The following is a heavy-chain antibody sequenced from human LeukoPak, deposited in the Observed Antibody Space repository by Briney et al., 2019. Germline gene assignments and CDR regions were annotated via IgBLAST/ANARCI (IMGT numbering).Heavy chain of an antibody. CDR2: IYYSGST. V-gene: IGHV4-39*01. CDR1: GGSISSSSYY. D-gene: IGHD3-3*01. CDR3: ARRTLLYYDFWSGQSFDY. J-gene: IGHJ4*02. Sequence: PSETLSLTCTVSGGSISSSSYYWGWIRQPPGKGLEWIGSIYYSGSTYYNPSLKSRVTISVDTSKNQFSLRLSSVTAADTAVYYCARRTLLYYDFWSGQSFDYWGQGTLVTVSS.